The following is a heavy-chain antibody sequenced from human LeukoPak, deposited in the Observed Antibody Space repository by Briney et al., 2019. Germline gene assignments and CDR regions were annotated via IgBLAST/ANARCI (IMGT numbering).Heavy chain of an antibody. D-gene: IGHD5-18*01. V-gene: IGHV3-23*01. J-gene: IGHJ4*02. CDR1: GFTFSSYA. CDR3: AKRASGYSYGSNFDY. Sequence: GGPLRLSCAASGFTFSSYAMSWVRQAPGKGLEWVSAISGSGGSTYYADSVKGRFTISRDNSKNTLYLQMNSLRAEDTAVYYCAKRASGYSYGSNFDYWGQGTLVTVSS. CDR2: ISGSGGST.